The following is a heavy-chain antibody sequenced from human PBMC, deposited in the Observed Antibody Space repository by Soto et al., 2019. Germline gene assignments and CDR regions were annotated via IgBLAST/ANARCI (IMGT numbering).Heavy chain of an antibody. V-gene: IGHV4-4*07. Sequence: QVQLQQSGAGLVKPSETLSLTCTVSGVSITDYYYTWIRQSAGKGLEWIGRVYTTGHTNFSPSLRSRATRSVDRPKKQIALNLTSVTAADTAVYYCATTRRRGFFDNWGQGTLVTVSS. CDR2: VYTTGHT. CDR3: ATTRRRGFFDN. J-gene: IGHJ4*02. D-gene: IGHD3-16*01. CDR1: GVSITDYY.